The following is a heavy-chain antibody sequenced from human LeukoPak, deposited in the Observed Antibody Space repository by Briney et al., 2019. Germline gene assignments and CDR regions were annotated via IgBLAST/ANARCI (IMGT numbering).Heavy chain of an antibody. CDR2: IRSDGGST. CDR1: AFTFSSYW. D-gene: IGHD3-10*01. CDR3: ARSYYGSGSYSQSDY. V-gene: IGHV3-74*01. J-gene: IGHJ4*02. Sequence: PGGSLRLSCAASAFTFSSYWMHWVRQAPGKGLEWVSRIRSDGGSTTYADSVKGRFTISRDNTNNTLYLQMSSLRVEDTAVYYCARSYYGSGSYSQSDYWGQGTLVTVSS.